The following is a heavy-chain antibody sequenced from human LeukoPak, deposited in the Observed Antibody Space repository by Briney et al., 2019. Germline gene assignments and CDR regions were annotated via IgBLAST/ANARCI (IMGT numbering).Heavy chain of an antibody. Sequence: GASVKVSCKASGGTFSSYAISWVRQAPGQGLEWMGGIIPIFGTANYAQKFQGRVTITADESTGTAYMELSSLRSEDTAVYYCAREGNYYDSSGYYGGVDYWGQGTLVTVSS. CDR1: GGTFSSYA. J-gene: IGHJ4*02. CDR3: AREGNYYDSSGYYGGVDY. D-gene: IGHD3-22*01. CDR2: IIPIFGTA. V-gene: IGHV1-69*13.